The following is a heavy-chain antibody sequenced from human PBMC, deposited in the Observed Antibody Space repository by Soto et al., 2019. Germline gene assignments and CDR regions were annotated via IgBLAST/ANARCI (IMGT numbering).Heavy chain of an antibody. Sequence: GGSLRLSCAASGFTVSSNYMSWVRQAPGKGLEWVSVIYSGGSTYYADSVKGRFTISRHNSKNTLYLQMNSLRAEDTAVYYCARNRLGYCGGGSCYSLHYYYYYMDVWGKGTTVTVSS. CDR2: IYSGGST. CDR3: ARNRLGYCGGGSCYSLHYYYYYMDV. CDR1: GFTVSSNY. V-gene: IGHV3-53*04. J-gene: IGHJ6*03. D-gene: IGHD2-15*01.